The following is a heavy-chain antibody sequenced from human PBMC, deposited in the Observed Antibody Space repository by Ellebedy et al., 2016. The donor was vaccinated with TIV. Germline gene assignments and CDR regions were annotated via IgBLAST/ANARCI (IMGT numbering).Heavy chain of an antibody. CDR1: GFIFSYFA. CDR3: AKGRVEMATSDTFDI. V-gene: IGHV3-64D*06. Sequence: GESLKISCSASGFIFSYFAMHWVRQAPAKGLEYLSTITSNGGSTYSADSVKGRFTISRDNSKNTLFLQMSSLRAEDTAVYYCAKGRVEMATSDTFDIWGQGTMVTVSS. J-gene: IGHJ3*02. CDR2: ITSNGGST. D-gene: IGHD5-24*01.